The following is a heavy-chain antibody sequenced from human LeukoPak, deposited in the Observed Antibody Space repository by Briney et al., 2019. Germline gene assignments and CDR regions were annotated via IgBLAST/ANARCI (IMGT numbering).Heavy chain of an antibody. CDR3: ARASDYXXSGSYYRGFDP. J-gene: IGHJ5*02. CDR2: IYYSGST. D-gene: IGHD3-10*01. CDR1: GGSFSGYY. V-gene: IGHV4-30-4*01. Sequence: PSETLSLTCAVYGGSFSGYYWSWIRQPPGKGLEWIGYIYYSGSTYYNPSLKSRVTISVDTSKNQFSLKLSSVTAADTAVYYCARASDYXXSGSYYRGFDPWGQGTLVTV.